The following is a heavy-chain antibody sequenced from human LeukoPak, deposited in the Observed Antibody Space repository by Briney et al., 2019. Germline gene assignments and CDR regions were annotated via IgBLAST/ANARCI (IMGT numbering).Heavy chain of an antibody. D-gene: IGHD1-26*01. CDR2: IYTSGST. CDR3: ARDSGSYPGN. Sequence: SETLSLTCTVSGGSISSGSYYWSWIRQPAGKGLEWIGRIYTSGSTNYNPSLKSRVTISVDTSKNQFSLKLSSVTAADTAVYYCARDSGSYPGNWGQGTLVTVSS. CDR1: GGSISSGSYY. V-gene: IGHV4-61*02. J-gene: IGHJ4*02.